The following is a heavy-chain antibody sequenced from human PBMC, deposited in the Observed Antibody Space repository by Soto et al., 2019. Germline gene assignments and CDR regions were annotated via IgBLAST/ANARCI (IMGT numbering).Heavy chain of an antibody. J-gene: IGHJ4*02. CDR3: ARHTPAISISDH. D-gene: IGHD2-15*01. V-gene: IGHV4-39*01. CDR1: GGSIGSSSYY. CDR2: IYYSGST. Sequence: SETLSLTCTVSGGSIGSSSYYWGWIRQPPGKGLEWIGSIYYSGSTYYNQSLKSQVTKSVDTSKNQFSMKMSSVTAADTAVYYCARHTPAISISDHWGQGTLVTVS.